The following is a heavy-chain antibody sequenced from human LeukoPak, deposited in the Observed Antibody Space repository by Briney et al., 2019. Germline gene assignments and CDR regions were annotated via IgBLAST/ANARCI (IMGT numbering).Heavy chain of an antibody. D-gene: IGHD6-6*01. Sequence: GASVKVSCKASGGTFISYAISWVRQAPGQGLEWMGGIIPIFGTANYAQKFQGRVTITADESTSTAYMELSSLRSEDTAVYYCARDLLEYSSAYDQNWFDPWGQGTLVTVSS. CDR1: GGTFISYA. V-gene: IGHV1-69*13. CDR3: ARDLLEYSSAYDQNWFDP. CDR2: IIPIFGTA. J-gene: IGHJ5*02.